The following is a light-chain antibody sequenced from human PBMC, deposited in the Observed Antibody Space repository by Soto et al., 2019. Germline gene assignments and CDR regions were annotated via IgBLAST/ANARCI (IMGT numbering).Light chain of an antibody. Sequence: DIQITQSPSSLSASVVDRVSITCRASQSISGWLAWYQQKPGKAPKLLISDASSLESGVPSRISGSGSGTEFILTISSLQPDDFATYYCQQYNSYSRTFGQGTKVDIK. CDR3: QQYNSYSRT. CDR1: QSISGW. CDR2: DAS. V-gene: IGKV1-5*01. J-gene: IGKJ1*01.